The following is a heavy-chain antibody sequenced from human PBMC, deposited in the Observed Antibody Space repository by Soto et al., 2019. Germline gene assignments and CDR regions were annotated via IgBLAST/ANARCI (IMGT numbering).Heavy chain of an antibody. CDR3: ARTIAVAGTGYYYGMDV. V-gene: IGHV3-11*01. J-gene: IGHJ6*02. CDR1: GFALSDYY. D-gene: IGHD6-19*01. CDR2: ISSSGSTI. Sequence: GGSLGLSCSASGFALSDYYMSWIRPAPWKGLEWVSYISSSGSTIYYADSVKGRFTISRDNAKNSLYLQMNSLRAEDTAVYYCARTIAVAGTGYYYGMDVWGQGTTVTVSS.